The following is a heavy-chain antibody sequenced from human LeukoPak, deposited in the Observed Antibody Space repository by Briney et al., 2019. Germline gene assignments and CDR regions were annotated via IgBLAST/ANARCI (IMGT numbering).Heavy chain of an antibody. CDR1: GGSISSGGYY. CDR2: IYHSGST. D-gene: IGHD6-13*01. Sequence: SQTLSLTCTVSGGSISSGGYYWSWIRQRPGKGLEWIGYIYHSGSTYYNPSLKSRVTISVDRSKNQFSLKLSSVAAADTAVYYCARRAAGGTYFDYWGQGTLVTVSS. J-gene: IGHJ4*02. CDR3: ARRAAGGTYFDY. V-gene: IGHV4-30-2*01.